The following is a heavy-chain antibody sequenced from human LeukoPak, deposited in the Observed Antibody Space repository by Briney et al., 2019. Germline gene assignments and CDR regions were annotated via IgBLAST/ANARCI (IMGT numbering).Heavy chain of an antibody. CDR1: GYTFTSYG. Sequence: ASVKVSCKASGYTFTSYGISWVRQAPGQGLEWMGWISAYNGNTNYAQKLQGRVTMTTDTSTSTAYMELRSLRSDDTAVYYCARDTRGGFYYYYYYYMDAWGKGTTVTISS. CDR2: ISAYNGNT. CDR3: ARDTRGGFYYYYYYYMDA. D-gene: IGHD3-16*01. J-gene: IGHJ6*03. V-gene: IGHV1-18*01.